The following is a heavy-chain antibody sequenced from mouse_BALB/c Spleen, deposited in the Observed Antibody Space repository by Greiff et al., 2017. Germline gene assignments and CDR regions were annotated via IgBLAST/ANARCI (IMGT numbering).Heavy chain of an antibody. J-gene: IGHJ2*01. CDR3: ARYYRYDSFDY. D-gene: IGHD2-14*01. CDR1: GFTFSSFG. Sequence: EVNVVESGGGLVQPGGSRKLSCAASGFTFSSFGMHWVRQAPEKGLEWVAYISSGSSTIYYADTVKGRFTISRDNPKNTLFLQMTSLRSEDTAMYYCARYYRYDSFDYWGQGTTLTVSS. CDR2: ISSGSSTI. V-gene: IGHV5-17*02.